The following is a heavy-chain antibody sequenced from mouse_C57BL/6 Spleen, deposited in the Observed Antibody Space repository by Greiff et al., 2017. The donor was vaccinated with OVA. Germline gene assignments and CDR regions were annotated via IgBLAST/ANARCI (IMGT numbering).Heavy chain of an antibody. CDR2: INPSSGYT. CDR1: GYTFTSYT. D-gene: IGHD1-1*01. Sequence: VQLQQSGAELARPGASVKMSCKASGYTFTSYTMPWVKQRPGQGLEWIGYINPSSGYTKYNQKFKDKATLTADKSSSTAYMQLSSLTSEDSAVYYCARISYGSSYDWYFDVWGTGTTVTVSS. J-gene: IGHJ1*03. V-gene: IGHV1-4*01. CDR3: ARISYGSSYDWYFDV.